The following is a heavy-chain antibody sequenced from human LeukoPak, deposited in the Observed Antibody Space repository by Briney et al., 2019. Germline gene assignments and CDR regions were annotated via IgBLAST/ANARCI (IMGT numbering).Heavy chain of an antibody. J-gene: IGHJ4*02. CDR2: INHSGST. CDR3: ARGRSNGWFY. D-gene: IGHD2-8*01. V-gene: IGHV4-34*01. CDR1: GGSFSGYY. Sequence: SETLSLTCAVYGGSFSGYYWSWIRQPPGKGLEWIGEINHSGSTNYNPSLKSRVTVSVDTSKNQFSLKLSSVTAADTAVYYCARGRSNGWFYWGQGTLVTVSS.